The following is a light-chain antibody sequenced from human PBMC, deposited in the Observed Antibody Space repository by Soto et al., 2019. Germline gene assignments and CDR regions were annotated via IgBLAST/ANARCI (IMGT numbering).Light chain of an antibody. CDR3: SSYTTSTALII. V-gene: IGLV2-14*03. CDR1: SRDIGGYNF. Sequence: QSALTQPASVSGSPGQSITISCTGTSRDIGGYNFVSWYQQRPGKAPKLMIYDVSHRPLGISSRFSASKSGNVASLTISGLQADDEGDYYCSSYTTSTALIIFGGGTKLTVL. CDR2: DVS. J-gene: IGLJ2*01.